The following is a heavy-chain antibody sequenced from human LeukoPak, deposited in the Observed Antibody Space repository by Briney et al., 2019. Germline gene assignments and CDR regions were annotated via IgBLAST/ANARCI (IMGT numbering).Heavy chain of an antibody. J-gene: IGHJ4*02. CDR1: RYTFTSYA. CDR2: INTNTGNP. Sequence: ASVKVSCKASRYTFTSYAMNWVRQAPGQGLEWMGWINTNTGNPTYAQGFTGRFVFSLDTSVSTAYLQISSLKAEDTAVYYCARDIVVVVAATPQPQIDYWGQGTLVTVSS. V-gene: IGHV7-4-1*02. D-gene: IGHD2-15*01. CDR3: ARDIVVVVAATPQPQIDY.